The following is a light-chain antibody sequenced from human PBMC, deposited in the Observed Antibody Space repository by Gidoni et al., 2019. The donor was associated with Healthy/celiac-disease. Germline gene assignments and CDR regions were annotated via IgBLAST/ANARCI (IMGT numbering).Light chain of an antibody. CDR2: DNN. CDR1: RSNIGNNY. CDR3: GTWDSSLSAVV. J-gene: IGLJ2*01. V-gene: IGLV1-51*01. Sequence: QSVLTQPPSVSAAPGQKVTNSCSGSRSNIGNNYVSWYQQLPGTAPKLLSYDNNKRPSGIPDRFSGSKSGTSATLGITGLQTGDEADYYCGTWDSSLSAVVFGGGTKLTVL.